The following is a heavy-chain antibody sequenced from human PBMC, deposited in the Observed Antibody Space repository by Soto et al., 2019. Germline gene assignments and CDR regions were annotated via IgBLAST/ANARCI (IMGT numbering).Heavy chain of an antibody. Sequence: QVQLQQWGAGLLRPSETLSLTCAVYGGSFRDFYWSWLRQTPEKGLEWIGEINHSGDTKYNPSLESRVTISVDTSKNQFSLKVNFVTPADTAVYYCARTGVMDVWGPGATVTVSS. CDR2: INHSGDT. V-gene: IGHV4-34*01. CDR1: GGSFRDFY. CDR3: ARTGVMDV. J-gene: IGHJ6*02.